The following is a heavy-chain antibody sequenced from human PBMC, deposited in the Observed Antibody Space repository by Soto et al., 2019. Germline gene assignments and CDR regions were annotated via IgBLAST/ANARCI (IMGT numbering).Heavy chain of an antibody. V-gene: IGHV3-48*01. Sequence: PGGSLRLSCAASGFTFSTYSMNWVRQAPGKGLEWVSYISSSSRTIYYAESVKGRLTISRDNAKNSLYLQMNSLRAEDTAVYYCATNYLYYDFWSGYYWGQGTLVTLSS. CDR1: GFTFSTYS. CDR3: ATNYLYYDFWSGYY. D-gene: IGHD3-3*01. J-gene: IGHJ4*02. CDR2: ISSSSRTI.